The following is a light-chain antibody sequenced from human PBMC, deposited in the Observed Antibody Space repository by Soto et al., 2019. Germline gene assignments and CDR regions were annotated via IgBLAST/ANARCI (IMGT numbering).Light chain of an antibody. J-gene: IGKJ4*01. V-gene: IGKV3-20*01. CDR2: GAS. CDR1: QSFISSY. CDR3: QPEGLLLT. Sequence: VVSKSAGTLSLTPGERATLSCRASQSFISSYVAWYTQKPGQAPRTLISGASSRATGIPDRFSGSGSGTDFTLTIFILEADGLGVYCRQPEGLLLTFGG.